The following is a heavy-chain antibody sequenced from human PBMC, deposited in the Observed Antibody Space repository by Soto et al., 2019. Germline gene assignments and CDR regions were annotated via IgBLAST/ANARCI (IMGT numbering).Heavy chain of an antibody. Sequence: EVQLLESGGGLVQPGGSLRLSCAASGFSFRNYAMSWVRQAPGKRLEWISTLTGSSSNIYYADSVKGRFAISRDNSRNTLYLQMNSLTAEDTAVYYCANGLATYRLLTHDYWCQGTLVTVSS. CDR3: ANGLATYRLLTHDY. CDR1: GFSFRNYA. D-gene: IGHD1-26*01. J-gene: IGHJ4*02. CDR2: LTGSSSNI. V-gene: IGHV3-23*01.